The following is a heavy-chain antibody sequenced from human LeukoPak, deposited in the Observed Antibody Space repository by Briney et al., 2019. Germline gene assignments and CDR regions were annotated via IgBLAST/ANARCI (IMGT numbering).Heavy chain of an antibody. CDR3: ASDSSSYYYYYMDV. D-gene: IGHD6-6*01. V-gene: IGHV3-30*04. CDR1: GFTFSAYA. CDR2: ISYDGSNK. J-gene: IGHJ6*03. Sequence: GGSLRLSCAASGFTFSAYAMHWVRQAPGKGLEWVAVISYDGSNKYYADSVKGRFTISRDNSKNTLYLQMNSLRAEDTAVYYCASDSSSYYYYYMDVWGKGTTVTVSS.